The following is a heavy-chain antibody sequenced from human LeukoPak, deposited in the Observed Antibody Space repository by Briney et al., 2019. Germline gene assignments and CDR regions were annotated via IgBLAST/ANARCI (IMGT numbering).Heavy chain of an antibody. D-gene: IGHD6-13*01. CDR2: IYHSGST. Sequence: SETLSLTCTVSGYSISSGYYWGWIRQPPGQGLEWIGSIYHSGSTYYNPSLKSRVTISVDTSKNQFSLKLSSVTAADTAVYYCARGSPGIAAAGNDYWGQGTLVTVSS. CDR1: GYSISSGYY. J-gene: IGHJ4*02. V-gene: IGHV4-38-2*02. CDR3: ARGSPGIAAAGNDY.